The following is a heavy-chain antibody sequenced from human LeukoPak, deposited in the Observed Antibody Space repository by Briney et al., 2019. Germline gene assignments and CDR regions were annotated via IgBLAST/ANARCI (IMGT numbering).Heavy chain of an antibody. V-gene: IGHV4-61*02. J-gene: IGHJ1*01. CDR3: ARTYYDSSGYYPQAEYFQH. CDR2: IYTSGST. D-gene: IGHD3-22*01. CDR1: GGSISSGSYY. Sequence: SETLSLTCTVSGGSISSGSYYWSWIRQPAGKGLEWIGRIYTSGSTNYNPSLKSRVTISVDTSKNQFSLKLSSVTAADTAVYYCARTYYDSSGYYPQAEYFQHWGQGTLVTVSS.